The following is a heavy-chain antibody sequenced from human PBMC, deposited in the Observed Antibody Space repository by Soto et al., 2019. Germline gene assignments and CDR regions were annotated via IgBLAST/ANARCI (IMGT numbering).Heavy chain of an antibody. CDR1: GGSISSSSYY. Sequence: SETLSLTCTVSGGSISSSSYYWGWIRQPPGKGLEWIGSIYYSGSTYYNPSLKSRVTISVDTSKNQFSLKLSSVTAADTAVYYCARHPVMTTVTTGADAFDIWGQGTMVTVSS. V-gene: IGHV4-39*01. J-gene: IGHJ3*02. D-gene: IGHD4-17*01. CDR2: IYYSGST. CDR3: ARHPVMTTVTTGADAFDI.